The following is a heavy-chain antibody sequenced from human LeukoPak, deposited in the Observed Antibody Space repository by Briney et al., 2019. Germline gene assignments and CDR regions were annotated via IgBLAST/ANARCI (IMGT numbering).Heavy chain of an antibody. V-gene: IGHV4-59*08. CDR3: ARRSGSGSYSTFDI. CDR2: IYYSGST. CDR1: GGSISSYY. Sequence: PSETLSLTCTVSGGSISSYYWSWIRQPPGKGLEWIGYIYYSGSTNYNPSLKSRVTISVDTSKNQFSLKLSSVTAADTAIYYCARRSGSGSYSTFDIWGQGTMVTVSS. D-gene: IGHD3-10*01. J-gene: IGHJ3*02.